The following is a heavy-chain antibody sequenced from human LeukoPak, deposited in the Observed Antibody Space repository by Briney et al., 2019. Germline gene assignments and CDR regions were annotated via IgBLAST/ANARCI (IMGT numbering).Heavy chain of an antibody. V-gene: IGHV3-7*01. CDR1: GFTFSSYW. CDR3: ARNGAGRLFGYYYYYMDV. J-gene: IGHJ6*03. D-gene: IGHD6-19*01. CDR2: IKQDGSEK. Sequence: PGGSLRLSCAASGFTFSSYWMSWVRQAPGKGLEWVANIKQDGSEKYYVDSVKGRSTISRDNAKNSLYLQMNSLRAEDTAVYYCARNGAGRLFGYYYYYMDVWGKGTTVTISS.